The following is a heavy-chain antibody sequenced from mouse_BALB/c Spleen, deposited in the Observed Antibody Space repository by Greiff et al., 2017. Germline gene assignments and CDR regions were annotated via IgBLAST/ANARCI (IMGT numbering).Heavy chain of an antibody. CDR2: IDPSDSET. CDR3: AEGSSYGAMDY. Sequence: QVQLQQPGAELVKPGAPVKLSCKASGYTFTSYWMNWVKQRPGRGLEWIGRIDPSDSETHYNQKFKDKATLTVDKSSSTAYIQLSSLTSEDSAVYYCAEGSSYGAMDYWGQGTSVTVSS. CDR1: GYTFTSYW. J-gene: IGHJ4*01. V-gene: IGHV1-69*02. D-gene: IGHD1-1*01.